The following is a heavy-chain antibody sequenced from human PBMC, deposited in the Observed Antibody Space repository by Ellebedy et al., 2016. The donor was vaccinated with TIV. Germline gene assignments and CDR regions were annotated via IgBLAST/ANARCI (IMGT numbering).Heavy chain of an antibody. CDR3: ARTPGRGSGTYWYFDL. D-gene: IGHD3-10*01. J-gene: IGHJ2*01. CDR1: GFTFSSYA. CDR2: INNNGGAT. V-gene: IGHV3-64*01. Sequence: PGGSLRLSCAASGFTFSSYAMHWVRQAPGKRLEYVSAINNNGGATYYANSVKDRFTISRDNSKNTLDLQMGSLRPEDIAVYYCARTPGRGSGTYWYFDLWGRGTLVPVSS.